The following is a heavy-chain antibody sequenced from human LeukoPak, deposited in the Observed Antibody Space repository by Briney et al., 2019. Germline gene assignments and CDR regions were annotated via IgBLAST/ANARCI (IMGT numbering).Heavy chain of an antibody. D-gene: IGHD1-14*01. CDR2: INNDGSGT. V-gene: IGHV3-74*01. Sequence: GGSLRLSCAASGFTFRNYWMYWVHQTPGKGLVYVSRINNDGSGTTYAESVKGRFTISRDNGNNGVYLQMNGLRAEDTAVYYCARGGPDHAFDIWGQGTMVTVSS. J-gene: IGHJ3*02. CDR3: ARGGPDHAFDI. CDR1: GFTFRNYW.